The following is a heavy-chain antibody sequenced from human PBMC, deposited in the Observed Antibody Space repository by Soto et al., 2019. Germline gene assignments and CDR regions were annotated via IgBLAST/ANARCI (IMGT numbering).Heavy chain of an antibody. D-gene: IGHD1-1*01. CDR3: VLERTGNGGFDY. CDR1: GHTFSGHH. CDR2: IDLDTGNT. Sequence: GASVKVSCKASGHTFSGHHMHWVRQAPGHGLEWMTYIDLDTGNTASSQKFQGRVTTTRDTSFTTAYMDLSGLGSDDTALYYCVLERTGNGGFDYWGQGTRVTVSS. J-gene: IGHJ4*02. V-gene: IGHV1-2*02.